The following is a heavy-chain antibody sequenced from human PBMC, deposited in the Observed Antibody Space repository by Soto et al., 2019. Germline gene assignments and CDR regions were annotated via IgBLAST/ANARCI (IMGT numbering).Heavy chain of an antibody. CDR2: ISGSGGST. Sequence: PXGSLRLSCAASGFTFSSYAMSWVRQAPGKGLDWVSAISGSGGSTYYADSVKGRFTIPRDNSKNTLYLQMNSLRAEDTAVYYCAKDDGSGSYYRLYYYYGMDVWGQGTTVTVSS. CDR1: GFTFSSYA. V-gene: IGHV3-23*01. J-gene: IGHJ6*02. D-gene: IGHD3-10*01. CDR3: AKDDGSGSYYRLYYYYGMDV.